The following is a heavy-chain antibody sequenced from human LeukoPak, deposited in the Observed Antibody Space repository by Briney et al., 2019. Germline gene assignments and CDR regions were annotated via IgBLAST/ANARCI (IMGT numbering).Heavy chain of an antibody. Sequence: SETLSLTCTVSGGSISSGDYYWSWIRQPPGKGLEWIGYIYYSGSTYYNPSLKSRVTISVDTSKNQFSLKLSSVTAADTAVYYCARVYDSTPYYFDYWGQGTLVTVSS. J-gene: IGHJ4*02. CDR3: ARVYDSTPYYFDY. D-gene: IGHD3-22*01. CDR1: GGSISSGDYY. V-gene: IGHV4-30-4*01. CDR2: IYYSGST.